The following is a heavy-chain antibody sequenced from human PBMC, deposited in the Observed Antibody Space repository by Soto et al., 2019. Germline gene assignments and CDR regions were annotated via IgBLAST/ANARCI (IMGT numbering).Heavy chain of an antibody. Sequence: PGGSLRLSCAASGFTFSSYGMHWVRQAPGKGLEWVAVIWYDGSNKYYADSVKGRFTISRDNSKNTLYLQMNSLRAEDTAVYYCARDLDYYDSSGYYVAVYGYWGQGTLVTVSS. J-gene: IGHJ4*02. V-gene: IGHV3-33*01. D-gene: IGHD3-22*01. CDR3: ARDLDYYDSSGYYVAVYGY. CDR1: GFTFSSYG. CDR2: IWYDGSNK.